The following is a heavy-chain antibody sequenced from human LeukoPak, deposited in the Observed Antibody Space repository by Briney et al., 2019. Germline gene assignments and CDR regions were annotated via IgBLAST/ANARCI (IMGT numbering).Heavy chain of an antibody. CDR2: ISGSGGST. CDR1: GFTFSSYA. V-gene: IGHV3-23*01. Sequence: GGSLRLSCAASGFTFSSYAMSWVRQAPGKGLEWVSAISGSGGSTYYADSVKGRFTISKDNSKNTLYLQMNSLRAEDTAVYYCAKNFMVRGVSPFDYWGQGTLVTVSS. CDR3: AKNFMVRGVSPFDY. J-gene: IGHJ4*02. D-gene: IGHD3-10*01.